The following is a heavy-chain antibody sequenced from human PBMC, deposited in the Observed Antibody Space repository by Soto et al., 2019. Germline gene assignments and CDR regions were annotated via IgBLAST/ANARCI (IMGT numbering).Heavy chain of an antibody. D-gene: IGHD2-15*01. CDR3: AKALHPKNIVVVVAAPYGMDV. J-gene: IGHJ6*02. V-gene: IGHV3-23*01. Sequence: GGSLRLSCAASGFTFSSYAMSWVRQAPGKGLEWVSAISGSGGSTYYADSVKGRFTISRDNSKNTLYLQMNSLRAEDTAVYYCAKALHPKNIVVVVAAPYGMDVWGQGTTVTVSS. CDR1: GFTFSSYA. CDR2: ISGSGGST.